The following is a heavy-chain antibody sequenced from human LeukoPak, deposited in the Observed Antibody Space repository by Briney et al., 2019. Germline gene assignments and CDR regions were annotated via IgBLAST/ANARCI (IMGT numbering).Heavy chain of an antibody. Sequence: SETLSLTCAVYGGSFSGYYWGWIRQSPGKGLEWIGEINHSGSTNYNPSLKSRVTISIDTSKNQFSLKLSSVTPEDTAVYYCARALWFGDYSEYYFDYWGQGTLVTVSS. CDR1: GGSFSGYY. CDR2: INHSGST. CDR3: ARALWFGDYSEYYFDY. J-gene: IGHJ4*02. D-gene: IGHD3-10*01. V-gene: IGHV4-34*01.